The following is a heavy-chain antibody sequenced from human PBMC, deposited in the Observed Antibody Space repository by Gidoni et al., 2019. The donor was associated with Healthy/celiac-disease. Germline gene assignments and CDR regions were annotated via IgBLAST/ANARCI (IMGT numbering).Heavy chain of an antibody. D-gene: IGHD2-2*01. CDR3: TATPLYCSSTSCYQFDP. V-gene: IGHV4-34*01. CDR1: GGSFRGYY. J-gene: IGHJ5*02. Sequence: QVQIQQWGAGLLKPAETLSLTCAVDGGSFRGYYWSWLRQPPGKGLEWIGEINHSGSTNYNPSLKSRVTISVDPSKSQFSLKLSSVTAADTAVYYCTATPLYCSSTSCYQFDPWGQGTLVTVSS. CDR2: INHSGST.